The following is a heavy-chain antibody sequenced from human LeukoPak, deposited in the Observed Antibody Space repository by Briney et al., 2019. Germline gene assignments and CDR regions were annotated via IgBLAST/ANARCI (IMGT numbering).Heavy chain of an antibody. Sequence: APVKVSCKASGYTFTSYGISWVRQAPGQGLEWMGWISAYNGNTNYAQKLQGRVTMTTDTSTSTAYMELRSLRSDDTAVYYCARSTGTTYYYYYYMDVWGKGTTVTVSS. J-gene: IGHJ6*03. CDR1: GYTFTSYG. CDR3: ARSTGTTYYYYYYMDV. D-gene: IGHD1-1*01. CDR2: ISAYNGNT. V-gene: IGHV1-18*01.